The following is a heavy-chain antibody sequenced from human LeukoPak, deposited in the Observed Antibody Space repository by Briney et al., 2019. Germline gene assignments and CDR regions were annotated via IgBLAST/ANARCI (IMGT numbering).Heavy chain of an antibody. Sequence: GGSLRLSCAASGFTFSTYSMNWVRQAPGKGLEWVSSISSSSDYIYYADSVKGRFTISRDNAKNSLYLQMNSLRAEDTAVYYCARDLPHYAILTGYSYNWFDPWGQGTLVTVSS. J-gene: IGHJ5*02. CDR2: ISSSSDYI. D-gene: IGHD3-9*01. CDR3: ARDLPHYAILTGYSYNWFDP. V-gene: IGHV3-21*01. CDR1: GFTFSTYS.